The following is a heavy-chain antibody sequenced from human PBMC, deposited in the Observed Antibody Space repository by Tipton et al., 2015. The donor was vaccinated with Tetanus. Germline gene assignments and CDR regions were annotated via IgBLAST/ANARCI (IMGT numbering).Heavy chain of an antibody. CDR1: GFIVSSHY. CDR2: ISVRGSHT. V-gene: IGHV3-23*04. CDR3: AKDPASRGWFDP. J-gene: IGHJ5*02. Sequence: QLVQSGGGLIQPGGSLRLSCVASGFIVSSHYMSWVRQAPGKGLEWVSGISVRGSHTYYADPVKGRFSISRDNSKNTVYLQMNSLRDEDTAVYYCAKDPASRGWFDPWGQGTLVSVSS.